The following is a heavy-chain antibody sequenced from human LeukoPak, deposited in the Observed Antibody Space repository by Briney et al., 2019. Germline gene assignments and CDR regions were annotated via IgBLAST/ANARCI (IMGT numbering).Heavy chain of an antibody. J-gene: IGHJ5*02. Sequence: ASVKVSCKASGGTFSSYAISWVRQAPGQGLEWMGGIIPIFGIANYAQKFQGRVTITADKSTSTAYMELSSLRSEDTAVYYCARNIAVAGTEWFDPWGQGTLVTVSS. CDR1: GGTFSSYA. CDR3: ARNIAVAGTEWFDP. D-gene: IGHD6-19*01. V-gene: IGHV1-69*10. CDR2: IIPIFGIA.